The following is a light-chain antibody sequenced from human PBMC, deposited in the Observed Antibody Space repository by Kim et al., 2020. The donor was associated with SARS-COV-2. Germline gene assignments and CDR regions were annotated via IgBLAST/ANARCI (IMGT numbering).Light chain of an antibody. CDR1: QSISSW. J-gene: IGKJ1*01. CDR2: KAS. CDR3: QRYDTSGT. V-gene: IGKV1-5*03. Sequence: SASVGDRVPITCRTSQSISSWLAWYQQKPGKAPKLLINKASALESGVPSRFSGSGYGTEFTLTISSLQPDDFATYYCQRYDTSGTFGQGTKVDIK.